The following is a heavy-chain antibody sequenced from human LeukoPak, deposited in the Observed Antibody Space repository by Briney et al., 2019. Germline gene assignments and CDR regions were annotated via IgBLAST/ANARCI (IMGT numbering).Heavy chain of an antibody. CDR2: ISGSGGST. Sequence: GASLRLSCAASGFTFSSYAMSWVRQAPGKGLEWVSAISGSGGSTYYADSVKGRFTISRDNSKNTLYLQMNSLRAEDTTVYYCARDIVVVNYWGQGTLVTVSS. CDR3: ARDIVVVNY. V-gene: IGHV3-23*01. J-gene: IGHJ4*02. D-gene: IGHD2-2*01. CDR1: GFTFSSYA.